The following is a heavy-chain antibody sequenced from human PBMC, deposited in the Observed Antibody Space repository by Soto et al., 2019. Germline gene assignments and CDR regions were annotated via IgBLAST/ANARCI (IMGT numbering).Heavy chain of an antibody. CDR1: GGSISSSSYY. CDR3: ARDYQRGGLVGWIRGHSSSWPASYYFDY. J-gene: IGHJ4*02. CDR2: IYYSGST. V-gene: IGHV4-39*02. D-gene: IGHD6-13*01. Sequence: SETLSLTCTVSGGSISSSSYYWGWIRQPPGKGLEWIGSIYYSGSTYYNPSLKSRVTISVDTSKNQFSLKLSSVTAADTAVYYCARDYQRGGLVGWIRGHSSSWPASYYFDYWGQGTLVTVSS.